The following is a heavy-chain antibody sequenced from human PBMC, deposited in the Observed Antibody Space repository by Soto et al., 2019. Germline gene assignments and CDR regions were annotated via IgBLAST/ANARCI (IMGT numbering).Heavy chain of an antibody. CDR3: VRVCISTSCYPFDP. CDR2: IYHTGNA. D-gene: IGHD2-2*01. V-gene: IGHV4-39*07. J-gene: IGHJ5*02. CDR1: GDSISTSRFY. Sequence: SETLSLTCSVSGDSISTSRFYWAWIRQPPGEGLEWIGSIYHTGNAYYNPSLKSRVTIFVDTSKNQFSLKLSSVTAADTAVYYCVRVCISTSCYPFDPWGQGTLVTVS.